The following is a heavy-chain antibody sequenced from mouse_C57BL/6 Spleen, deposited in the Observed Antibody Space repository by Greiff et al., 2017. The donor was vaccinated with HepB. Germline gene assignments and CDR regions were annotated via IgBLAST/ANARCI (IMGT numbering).Heavy chain of an antibody. D-gene: IGHD2-5*01. CDR3: AASYSKGGDYALDY. Sequence: QVQLKQSGAELVKPGASVKMSCKASGYTFTSYWITWVKQRPGQGLEWIGDIYPGSGSTNYNEKFKSKATLTVDTSSSTAYMQLSSLTSEDAAVYYYAASYSKGGDYALDYWGQGTSVTVSS. J-gene: IGHJ4*01. V-gene: IGHV1-55*01. CDR1: GYTFTSYW. CDR2: IYPGSGST.